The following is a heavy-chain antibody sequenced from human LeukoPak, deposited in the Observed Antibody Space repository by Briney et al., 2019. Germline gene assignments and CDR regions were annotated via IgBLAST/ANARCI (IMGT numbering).Heavy chain of an antibody. J-gene: IGHJ4*02. Sequence: GGSLRLSCAASGFNFNSFEMSWVRQAPGKGLEWVSYISSSGSTIYYADSVKGRFTISRDNAKNSLYLQMNSLRAEDTAVYYCARGWYNSGYYCDYWGQGTLVTVSS. CDR3: ARGWYNSGYYCDY. CDR2: ISSSGSTI. V-gene: IGHV3-48*03. D-gene: IGHD6-19*01. CDR1: GFNFNSFE.